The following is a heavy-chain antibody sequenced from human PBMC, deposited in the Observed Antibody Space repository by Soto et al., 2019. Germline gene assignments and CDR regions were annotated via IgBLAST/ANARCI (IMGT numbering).Heavy chain of an antibody. CDR2: ISGYNGDT. Sequence: QGHLVQSEAEVKKSGASVKVSCKASGYTFTRYGISWVRQAPGQGLEWMGWISGYNGDTNYAQKFQGRVSMTIDTSTTTAYNELRSLTSDDTAVYYCAKNGQPPYYYYGLDVWGQGTKVTVSS. CDR1: GYTFTRYG. CDR3: AKNGQPPYYYYGLDV. D-gene: IGHD2-8*01. V-gene: IGHV1-18*01. J-gene: IGHJ6*02.